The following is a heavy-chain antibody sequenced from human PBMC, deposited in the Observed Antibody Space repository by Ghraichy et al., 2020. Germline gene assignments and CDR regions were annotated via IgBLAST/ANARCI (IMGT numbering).Heavy chain of an antibody. CDR1: GGSISSYY. CDR3: ARHLRIAAAGTFDY. D-gene: IGHD6-13*01. V-gene: IGHV4-59*08. J-gene: IGHJ4*02. Sequence: SQTLSLTCTVSGGSISSYYWSWIRQPPGKGLEWIGYIYYSGSTNYNPSLKSRVTISVDTSKNQFSLTLSSVTAADTAVYYCARHLRIAAAGTFDYWGQGTLVTVSS. CDR2: IYYSGST.